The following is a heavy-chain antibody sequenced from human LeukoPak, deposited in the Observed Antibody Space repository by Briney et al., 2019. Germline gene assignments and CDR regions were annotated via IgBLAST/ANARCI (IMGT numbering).Heavy chain of an antibody. CDR2: IYYSGST. Sequence: NPSETLSLTCTVSGGSISSYYWSWIRQPPGKGLEWIGYIYYSGSTNYNPSLKSRVTISVDTSKNQFSLKLSSVTAADTAVYYCARDLVQQPDDDAFDIWGQGTMVTVSS. V-gene: IGHV4-59*01. J-gene: IGHJ3*02. CDR3: ARDLVQQPDDDAFDI. CDR1: GGSISSYY. D-gene: IGHD1-1*01.